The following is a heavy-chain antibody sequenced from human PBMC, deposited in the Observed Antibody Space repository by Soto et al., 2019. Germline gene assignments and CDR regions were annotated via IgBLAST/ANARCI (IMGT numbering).Heavy chain of an antibody. J-gene: IGHJ5*02. CDR1: GGSISSGGYS. Sequence: SETLSLTCAVSGGSISSGGYSWSWIRQPPGKGLEWIGYIYHSGSTYYNPSLKSRVTISVDRSKNQFSLKLSSVTAADTAVYYCARGFRGGDADWFDPWGQGTLVTVSS. CDR2: IYHSGST. V-gene: IGHV4-30-2*01. D-gene: IGHD2-21*02. CDR3: ARGFRGGDADWFDP.